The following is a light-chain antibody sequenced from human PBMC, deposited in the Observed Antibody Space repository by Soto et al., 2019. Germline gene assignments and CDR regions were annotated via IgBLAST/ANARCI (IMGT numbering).Light chain of an antibody. V-gene: IGKV3-15*01. Sequence: EIVMTQSPATLSVSPGERATLSCRASQSVSSNLAWYQQKPGQAPRLLIYAASIRPTGIPARFSGSGSETEFTLTISSLQSEDFAVYYCQQYNDWPPMYTFGQGTKLEIK. CDR3: QQYNDWPPMYT. J-gene: IGKJ2*01. CDR1: QSVSSN. CDR2: AAS.